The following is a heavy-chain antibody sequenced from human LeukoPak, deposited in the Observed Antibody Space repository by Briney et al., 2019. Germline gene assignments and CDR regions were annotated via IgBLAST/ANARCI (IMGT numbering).Heavy chain of an antibody. Sequence: VASVKVSCKASGYTFTSYGISWVRQAPGQGLEWMGWISAYNGNTNYAQTLQGRVTMTTDTSTSTAYMELRSLRSDDTAVYYCARGFRLSAIEDWFDPWGQGTLVTVSS. V-gene: IGHV1-18*01. D-gene: IGHD2-2*02. CDR1: GYTFTSYG. CDR3: ARGFRLSAIEDWFDP. CDR2: ISAYNGNT. J-gene: IGHJ5*02.